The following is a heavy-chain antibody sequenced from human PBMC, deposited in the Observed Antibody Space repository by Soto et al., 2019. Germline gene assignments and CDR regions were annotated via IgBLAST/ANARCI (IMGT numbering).Heavy chain of an antibody. D-gene: IGHD3-10*01. Sequence: SLSCAPPEFSLRHFGMHWFRQAPGKGLEWAAVISCDGFKKYYADSVKGRFTISRDNSKNTLYLQMNSLRADDTAVYYCAKDLYGSGTDYVGPGGYWGQGTLVTVSS. CDR3: AKDLYGSGTDYVGPGGY. V-gene: IGHV3-30*18. CDR2: ISCDGFKK. J-gene: IGHJ4*02. CDR1: EFSLRHFG.